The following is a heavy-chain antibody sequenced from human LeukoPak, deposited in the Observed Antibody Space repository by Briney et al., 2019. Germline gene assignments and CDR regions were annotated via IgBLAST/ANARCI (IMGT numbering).Heavy chain of an antibody. V-gene: IGHV1-46*01. CDR3: ARDPQLWFGESSFDY. CDR1: GYTFTSYY. Sequence: ASVKVSCKASGYTFTSYYMHWVRQAPGQGLEWMGIINPSGGSTSYAQKFQGRVTMTRDTSTSTVYMELSSLRSEDTAVYYCARDPQLWFGESSFDYWGQGTLVTVSS. J-gene: IGHJ4*02. CDR2: INPSGGST. D-gene: IGHD3-10*01.